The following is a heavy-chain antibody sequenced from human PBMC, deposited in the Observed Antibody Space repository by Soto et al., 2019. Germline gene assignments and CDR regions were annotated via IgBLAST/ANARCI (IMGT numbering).Heavy chain of an antibody. D-gene: IGHD6-19*01. J-gene: IGHJ4*02. Sequence: EVQLVESGGGLIQPGGSLRLSCAASGFAVSSKYMTWVRQAPGKGLEWVSVIYGGGTTYYEDSVKGRFTISRDTSKNTLYLQRKSLSAEDTAVYYCVQTTGWPGFDFWGQGTLVTVSS. CDR1: GFAVSSKY. CDR3: VQTTGWPGFDF. CDR2: IYGGGTT. V-gene: IGHV3-53*01.